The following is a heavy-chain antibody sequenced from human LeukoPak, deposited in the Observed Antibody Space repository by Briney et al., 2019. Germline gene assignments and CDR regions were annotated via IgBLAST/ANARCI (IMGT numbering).Heavy chain of an antibody. CDR1: GGSMSSYY. D-gene: IGHD3-3*01. CDR2: VYTRGST. V-gene: IGHV4-4*07. CDR3: ARAVGRDYDFWSGYFAGGTKKEYYFDY. Sequence: SETLSLTCTVSGGSMSSYYWSWIRQPAGKGLEWVGRVYTRGSTNYSPSFKSRVTMSIDTSKSQFSLKLSSVTAADTAVYYCARAVGRDYDFWSGYFAGGTKKEYYFDYWGQGTLVTVSS. J-gene: IGHJ4*02.